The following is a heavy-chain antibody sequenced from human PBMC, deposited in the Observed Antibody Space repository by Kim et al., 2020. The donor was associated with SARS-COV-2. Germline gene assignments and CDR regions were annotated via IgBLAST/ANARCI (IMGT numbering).Heavy chain of an antibody. CDR1: GGSFSGYY. Sequence: SETLSLTCAVYGGSFSGYYWSWIRQPPGKGLEWIGEINHSGSTNYNPSLKSRVTISVDTSKNQFSLKLSSVTAADTAVYYCARGTQHSSLFNNYYYSMVV. J-gene: IGHJ6*03. V-gene: IGHV4-34*01. D-gene: IGHD6-6*01. CDR2: INHSGST. CDR3: ARGTQHSSLFNNYYYSMVV.